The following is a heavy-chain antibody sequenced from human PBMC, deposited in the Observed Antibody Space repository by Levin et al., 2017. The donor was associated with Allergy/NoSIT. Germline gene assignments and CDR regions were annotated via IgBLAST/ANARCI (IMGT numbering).Heavy chain of an antibody. Sequence: GSLRLSCPTSGFTFSNYAMSWVRQAPGKGLEWVSAISSGSSGGANTNYADSVRGRFTISRDNSKNTLYLQMNSLRAEDTGVYYCADRKTGYFEYWGQGTLVTASS. CDR1: GFTFSNYA. CDR2: ISSGSSGGANT. J-gene: IGHJ4*02. D-gene: IGHD3-22*01. CDR3: ADRKTGYFEY. V-gene: IGHV3-23*01.